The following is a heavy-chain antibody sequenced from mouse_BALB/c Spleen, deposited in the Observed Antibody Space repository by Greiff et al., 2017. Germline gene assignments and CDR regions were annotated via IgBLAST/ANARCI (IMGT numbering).Heavy chain of an antibody. Sequence: QVQLQQPGAELVRPGASVKLSCKASGYTFTSYWINWVKQRPGQGLEWIGNIYPSDSYTNYNQKFKDKATLTVDKSSSTAYMQLSSPTSEDSAVYYCTSDYRYDGTWFAYWGQGTLVTVSA. V-gene: IGHV1-69*02. CDR3: TSDYRYDGTWFAY. D-gene: IGHD2-14*01. J-gene: IGHJ3*01. CDR1: GYTFTSYW. CDR2: IYPSDSYT.